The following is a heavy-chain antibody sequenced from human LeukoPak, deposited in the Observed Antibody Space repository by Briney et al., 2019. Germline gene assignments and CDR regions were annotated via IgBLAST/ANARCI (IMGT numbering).Heavy chain of an antibody. Sequence: PGGSLRLSCVASGFSFNNYAMNWVRQAPGKGLEWVSIIIGSSGSTFYADSVKGRFTISRDKSENTLYLQMNSLRAEDTAVYYCAKGAYDYIEIAYFDYWGQGSQVTVSS. V-gene: IGHV3-23*01. CDR3: AKGAYDYIEIAYFDY. J-gene: IGHJ4*02. CDR2: IIGSSGST. D-gene: IGHD5-12*01. CDR1: GFSFNNYA.